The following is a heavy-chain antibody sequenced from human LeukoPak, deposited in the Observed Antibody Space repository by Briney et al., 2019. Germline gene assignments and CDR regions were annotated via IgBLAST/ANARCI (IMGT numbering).Heavy chain of an antibody. CDR3: ARSSGLCGGDCYDY. CDR1: GGSISSYY. V-gene: IGHV4-59*01. CDR2: IYYSGST. D-gene: IGHD2-21*01. J-gene: IGHJ4*02. Sequence: SETLSLTCTVSGGSISSYYWSWIRQPPGKGLEWIGYIYYSGSTNYNPSLKSRVTISVDTSKNQFSLKLSSVTAADTAVYYCARSSGLCGGDCYDYWGQGTLVTVSS.